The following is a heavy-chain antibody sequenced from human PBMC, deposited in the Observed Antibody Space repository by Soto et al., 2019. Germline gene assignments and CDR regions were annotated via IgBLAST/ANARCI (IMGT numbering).Heavy chain of an antibody. D-gene: IGHD3-16*01. CDR3: ARGGTAFATIGSFDY. CDR2: IHYSGATP. J-gene: IGHJ4*02. V-gene: IGHV1-46*01. Sequence: GASVKVSCKASGYTFTNYYMHWVRQAPGQGLEWMGVIHYSGATPTYAQKFQGRVTMARDTSTSTVYVELSSLTSEDTAVYYCARGGTAFATIGSFDYWGQGTLVTVSS. CDR1: GYTFTNYY.